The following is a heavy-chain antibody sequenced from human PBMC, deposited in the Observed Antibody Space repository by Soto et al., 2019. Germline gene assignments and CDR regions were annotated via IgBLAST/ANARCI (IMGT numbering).Heavy chain of an antibody. CDR1: GYIFTTHY. CDR2: IIPSGGRT. J-gene: IGHJ4*02. Sequence: QGQLVQSGTEVKKPGASVKVSCKASGYIFTTHYMHWVRQAPGPGLEWMGIIIPSGGRTSSAVKLEGRVTMTSDTSTNTVYMELTSLKSEDTAVYYCARAGENCGSGTVSPPLRYHFNSWGQGTLVTVSS. V-gene: IGHV1-46*04. D-gene: IGHD3-10*01. CDR3: ARAGENCGSGTVSPPLRYHFNS.